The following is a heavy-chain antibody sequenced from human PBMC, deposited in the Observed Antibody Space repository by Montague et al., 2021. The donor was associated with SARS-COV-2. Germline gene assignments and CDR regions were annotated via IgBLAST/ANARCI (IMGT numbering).Heavy chain of an antibody. D-gene: IGHD2-2*01. CDR2: ISYDGSNK. Sequence: SLRLSCAASGFTVSSNYMSWVRQAPGKGLEWVAVISYDGSNKYYADSVKGRFTISRDNSKNTLYLQMNSLRAEDTAVYYCAKGVSQLLMRDAFDLWGQGTVVTVSS. V-gene: IGHV3-30*18. CDR3: AKGVSQLLMRDAFDL. CDR1: GFTVSSNY. J-gene: IGHJ3*01.